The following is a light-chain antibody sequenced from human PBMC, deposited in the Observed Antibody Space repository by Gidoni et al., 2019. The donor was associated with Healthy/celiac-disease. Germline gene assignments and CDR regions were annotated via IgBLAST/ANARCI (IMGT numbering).Light chain of an antibody. J-gene: IGKJ1*01. CDR1: QSVSSRY. CDR3: QQYGSSPPWT. CDR2: GAS. V-gene: IGKV3-20*01. Sequence: EIVFTQSPGTLSLSPGERATLSCRASQSVSSRYLAWYQQKPGQAPRLLIYGASSRATGIPDRFSGSGSGTDFTLTISRLEPEAFAVYYCQQYGSSPPWTFXQXTKVEIK.